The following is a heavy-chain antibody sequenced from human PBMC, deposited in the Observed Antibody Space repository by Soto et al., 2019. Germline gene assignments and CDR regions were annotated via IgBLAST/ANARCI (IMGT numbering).Heavy chain of an antibody. CDR1: GDTFSFYT. Sequence: QVQLVQSGAEVKKPGSSVKVSCKASGDTFSFYTINWVRQAPGLGLEWVGRINPILSMSNYAQQLQGRVTMTADKSTSTAYMELRSLRSEDRAMYYCETSYGSGYRAFDSWGAGALVTVSS. J-gene: IGHJ4*02. V-gene: IGHV1-69*02. D-gene: IGHD3-10*01. CDR2: INPILSMS. CDR3: ETSYGSGYRAFDS.